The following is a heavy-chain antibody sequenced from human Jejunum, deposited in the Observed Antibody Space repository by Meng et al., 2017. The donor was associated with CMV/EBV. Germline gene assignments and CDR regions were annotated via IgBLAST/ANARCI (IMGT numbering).Heavy chain of an antibody. D-gene: IGHD1-26*01. CDR2: INFGASNI. V-gene: IGHV3-48*03. J-gene: IGHJ4*02. CDR1: GFPFSASD. Sequence: ASGFPFSASDFAWVRQAPGKGLEWLAHINFGASNIYSADSITGRFTISRDDAKSSLYLDMSSLRADDTAVYYCARELPATWEPFDYWGRGTLVTVSS. CDR3: ARELPATWEPFDY.